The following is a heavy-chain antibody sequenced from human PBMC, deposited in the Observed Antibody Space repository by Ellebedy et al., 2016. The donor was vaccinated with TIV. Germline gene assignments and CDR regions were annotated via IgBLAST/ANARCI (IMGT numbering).Heavy chain of an antibody. D-gene: IGHD2-2*01. V-gene: IGHV3-48*04. CDR3: AREDRETVVPAAGVKYYYYYMDV. CDR1: GFTFSSYT. Sequence: GESLKISXAASGFTFSSYTMNWVRQAPGKGLEWVSYITSTSSSIYYADSVKGRFTISRDNAKNSLFLQMNSLRAEDTAVYYCAREDRETVVPAAGVKYYYYYMDVWGKGTTVTVSS. CDR2: ITSTSSSI. J-gene: IGHJ6*03.